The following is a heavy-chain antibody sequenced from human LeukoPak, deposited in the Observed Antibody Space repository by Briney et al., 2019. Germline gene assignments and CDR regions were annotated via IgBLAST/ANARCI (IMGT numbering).Heavy chain of an antibody. V-gene: IGHV1-8*01. CDR1: GYTFTSYD. J-gene: IGHJ3*02. CDR2: MNPNSGNT. CDR3: ATRAYVDTAMVRQAFDI. Sequence: GASVKVSCKASGYTFTSYDINWVRQATGQGLEWMGWMNPNSGNTGYAQKFQGRVTMTRNTSISTAYMELSSLRSEVTAVYYCATRAYVDTAMVRQAFDIWGQGTMVTVSS. D-gene: IGHD5-18*01.